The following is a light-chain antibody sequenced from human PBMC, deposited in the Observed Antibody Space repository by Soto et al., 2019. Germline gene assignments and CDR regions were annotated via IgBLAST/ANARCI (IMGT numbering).Light chain of an antibody. V-gene: IGKV1-8*01. J-gene: IGKJ1*01. CDR3: QQYYSYPRT. CDR1: QGISSY. Sequence: AIRMTQSPSSFSASTGDRVTITCRASQGISSYLAWYQQKPGKAPKLLIYAAYTLQSGVPSRFSGSGSGTDFTLTISCLQSEDFATYYGQQYYSYPRTFGQGTKVDIK. CDR2: AAY.